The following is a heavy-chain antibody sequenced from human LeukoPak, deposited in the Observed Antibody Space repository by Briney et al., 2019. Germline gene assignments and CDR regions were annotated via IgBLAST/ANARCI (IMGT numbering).Heavy chain of an antibody. CDR2: IYYSGST. J-gene: IGHJ4*02. V-gene: IGHV4-39*01. Sequence: SETLSLTCTVSGGSISSSSYYWGWIRQPPEKGLEWIGSIYYSGSTYYNPSLKSRVTISVDTSKNQFSLKLSSVTAADTAVYYCARPPSGYHYVDYWGQGALVTVSS. CDR1: GGSISSSSYY. D-gene: IGHD3-22*01. CDR3: ARPPSGYHYVDY.